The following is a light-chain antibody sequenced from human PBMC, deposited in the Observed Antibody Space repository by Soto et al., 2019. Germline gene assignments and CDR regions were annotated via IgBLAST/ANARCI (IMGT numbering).Light chain of an antibody. CDR3: QQYGSSGT. Sequence: EIVLTQSPATLSLYPGARATLSCRASQSVTSYLAWYQQKPGQAPRLLIYGASNRATGIPDRFSGSGSGTDFTLTISRLEPEDFAVYYCQQYGSSGTFGQGTKVDIK. J-gene: IGKJ1*01. CDR2: GAS. CDR1: QSVTSY. V-gene: IGKV3-20*01.